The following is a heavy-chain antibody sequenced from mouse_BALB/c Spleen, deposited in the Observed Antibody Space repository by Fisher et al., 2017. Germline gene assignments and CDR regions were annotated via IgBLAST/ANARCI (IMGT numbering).Heavy chain of an antibody. D-gene: IGHD1-1*01. J-gene: IGHJ1*01. Sequence: KFKGKATLTVDKSSSTAYMQLSSLTSEDSAVYYCARRGNYYGSSYGYFDVWGAGTTVTVSS. V-gene: IGHV1-64*01. CDR3: ARRGNYYGSSYGYFDV.